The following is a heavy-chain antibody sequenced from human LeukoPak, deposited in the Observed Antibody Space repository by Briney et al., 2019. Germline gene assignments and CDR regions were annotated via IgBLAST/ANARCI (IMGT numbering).Heavy chain of an antibody. D-gene: IGHD6-19*01. J-gene: IGHJ4*02. CDR1: GGSFSGYY. V-gene: IGHV4-34*01. Sequence: SETLSLTCAVYGGSFSGYYWSWIRQPPGKGLEWIGEINHSGSTNYNPSLKSRVTISVDTSKNQFSLKLSSVTAADTAVYYCARARWLVLGFDYWGQGTLVTVSS. CDR2: INHSGST. CDR3: ARARWLVLGFDY.